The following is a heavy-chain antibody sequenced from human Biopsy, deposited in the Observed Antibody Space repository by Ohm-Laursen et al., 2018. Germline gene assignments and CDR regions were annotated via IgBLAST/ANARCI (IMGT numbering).Heavy chain of an antibody. V-gene: IGHV4-61*03. D-gene: IGHD1-26*01. Sequence: PSETLSLTCSVSGGSVSSGSHYWSWIRQPPGKGLEWIGFIYYNGSSKYNPSLKSRVTISVDTSMNHLSLRLTSVTAADTAVYYCARHAPSYSGSYWRYFDLWGRGTLVTVSS. CDR3: ARHAPSYSGSYWRYFDL. CDR1: GGSVSSGSHY. J-gene: IGHJ2*01. CDR2: IYYNGSS.